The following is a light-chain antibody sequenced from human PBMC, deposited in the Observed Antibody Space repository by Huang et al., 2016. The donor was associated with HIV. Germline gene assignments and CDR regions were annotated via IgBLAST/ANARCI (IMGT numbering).Light chain of an antibody. CDR1: QSVSSN. Sequence: EIVMTQSPATLSVSPGERVTLSCRASQSVSSNLAWLHKKPGQAHRLLIYGASTRATGIPARFSGSGSAKEFPLTISSLQSEDFAIYYCQHYDNWPITFGQGTRLEIK. CDR2: GAS. CDR3: QHYDNWPIT. J-gene: IGKJ5*01. V-gene: IGKV3-15*01.